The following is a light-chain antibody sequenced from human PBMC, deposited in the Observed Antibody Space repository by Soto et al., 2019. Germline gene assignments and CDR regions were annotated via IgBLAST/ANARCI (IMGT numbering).Light chain of an antibody. V-gene: IGKV3-20*01. CDR3: QQYDSSPLT. Sequence: EIVFTQSPGTLSLSPGERATLSCRAIQSVSSSSYLAWYQQQPGQAPRLLIYGASSRATGIPDRFSGSGSGTDFTLTISRLEPEDFAVYYCQQYDSSPLTFGPGTKVDIK. CDR1: QSVSSSSY. CDR2: GAS. J-gene: IGKJ3*01.